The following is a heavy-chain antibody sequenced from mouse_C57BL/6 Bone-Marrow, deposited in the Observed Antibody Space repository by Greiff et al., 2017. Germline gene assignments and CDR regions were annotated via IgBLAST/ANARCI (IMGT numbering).Heavy chain of an antibody. CDR3: TPPITTVVATDWYFDV. CDR2: IDPENGDT. Sequence: VQLKQSGAELVRPGASVKLSCTASGFNIKDDYMHWVKQRPEQGLEWIGWIDPENGDTDYASKFQGKATITADTSSNPAYLQLSSLTSEDTAVYYCTPPITTVVATDWYFDVWGTGTTVTVSS. J-gene: IGHJ1*03. D-gene: IGHD1-1*01. CDR1: GFNIKDDY. V-gene: IGHV14-4*01.